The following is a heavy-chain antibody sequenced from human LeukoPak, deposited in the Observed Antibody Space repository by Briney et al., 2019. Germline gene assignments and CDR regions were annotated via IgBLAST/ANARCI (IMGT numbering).Heavy chain of an antibody. J-gene: IGHJ4*02. CDR2: ISGYNGNT. V-gene: IGHV1-18*01. D-gene: IGHD5-12*01. CDR3: ARARHSGYDWGY. Sequence: GASVKVPCKASGYTFTSYGISWVRQAPGQGLEWMGWISGYNGNTNYAQKLQGRVTMTTDTSTSTAYMELRSLRSDDTAVYYCARARHSGYDWGYWGQGTLVTVSS. CDR1: GYTFTSYG.